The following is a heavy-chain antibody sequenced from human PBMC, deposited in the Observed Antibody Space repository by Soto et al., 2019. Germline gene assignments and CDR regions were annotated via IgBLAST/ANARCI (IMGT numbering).Heavy chain of an antibody. Sequence: QVQLQESGPGLVKPSGTLSLTCNVSGASFSSYYWSWIRQSPRKGLDWIGYIYYSGSTNYTPSLKSRVTISIATFKEQFSLKLSSGTAADTAVYYCVRCMAVAGMCYYHGMDVWGQGTTVTVSS. D-gene: IGHD6-19*01. J-gene: IGHJ6*02. CDR3: VRCMAVAGMCYYHGMDV. CDR2: IYYSGST. V-gene: IGHV4-59*08. CDR1: GASFSSYY.